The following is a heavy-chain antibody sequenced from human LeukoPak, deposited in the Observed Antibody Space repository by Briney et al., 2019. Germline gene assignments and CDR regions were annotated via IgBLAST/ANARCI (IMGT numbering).Heavy chain of an antibody. V-gene: IGHV3-30*03. Sequence: PGGSLRLSCAASGFTFSSYGMHWVRQAPGKGLEWVAVISYDGSNKYYADSVKGRFTISRDNSKNTLYLQMNSLRAEDTAVYYCATTGEQWLVLHFYYFDYWGQGTLVTVSS. CDR3: ATTGEQWLVLHFYYFDY. CDR1: GFTFSSYG. D-gene: IGHD6-19*01. J-gene: IGHJ4*02. CDR2: ISYDGSNK.